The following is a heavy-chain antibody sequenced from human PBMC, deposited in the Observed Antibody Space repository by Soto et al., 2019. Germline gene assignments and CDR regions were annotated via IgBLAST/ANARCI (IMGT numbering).Heavy chain of an antibody. Sequence: SVKVSCKASGYTFTSYGISWVRQAPGQGLEWMGWISAYNGNTNYAQKLQGRVTMTTDTSTSTAYMELRSLRSDDTAVYYCARNVRDGYKSRYYFDYWGQGTLVTVSS. V-gene: IGHV1-18*04. CDR2: ISAYNGNT. CDR1: GYTFTSYG. CDR3: ARNVRDGYKSRYYFDY. D-gene: IGHD5-18*01. J-gene: IGHJ4*02.